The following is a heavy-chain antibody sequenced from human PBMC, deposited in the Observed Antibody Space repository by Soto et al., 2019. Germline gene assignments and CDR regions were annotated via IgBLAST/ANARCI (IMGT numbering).Heavy chain of an antibody. CDR2: IFYNGST. CDR3: ARSFFP. J-gene: IGHJ5*02. Sequence: QLQLQESGPGLVRPSETLSLTCIVYGGSISHYPWSWVRQPPGKGLEWIGYIFYNGSTNYNPSLTRRVTISVDMSKNHLSLTLTSVTTADTAVYYCARSFFPWGQGTLVTVSS. V-gene: IGHV4-59*01. CDR1: GGSISHYP.